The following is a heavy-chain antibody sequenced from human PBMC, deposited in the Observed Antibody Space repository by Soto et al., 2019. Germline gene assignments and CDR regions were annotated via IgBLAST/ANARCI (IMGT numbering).Heavy chain of an antibody. CDR2: ISYDGSNK. D-gene: IGHD5-18*01. V-gene: IGHV3-30*18. Sequence: GGSLRLSCAASGFTFSSYGMHWVRQAPGKGLEWVAVISYDGSNKYFADSVKGRFTISRDNSKNTLYLQMNSLRAEDTAVYYCAKEKVDTAMETGYYYYGMDVWGQGTTVTVSS. CDR1: GFTFSSYG. J-gene: IGHJ6*02. CDR3: AKEKVDTAMETGYYYYGMDV.